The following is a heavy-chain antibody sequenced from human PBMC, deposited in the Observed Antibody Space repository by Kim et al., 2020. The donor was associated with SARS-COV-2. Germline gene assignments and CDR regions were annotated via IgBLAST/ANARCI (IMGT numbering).Heavy chain of an antibody. CDR2: IDYSGST. Sequence: SETLSLTCTVSGGSISSCGYYWGWIRQHPGKGLEWIGYIDYSGSTYSNPSHKSRVTISVDTSKNQFSLKLSSVTAADTAVYYCARIISMVRGVITHCDHWGQGTLVTVSS. D-gene: IGHD3-10*01. J-gene: IGHJ4*02. CDR3: ARIISMVRGVITHCDH. V-gene: IGHV4-31*03. CDR1: GGSISSCGYY.